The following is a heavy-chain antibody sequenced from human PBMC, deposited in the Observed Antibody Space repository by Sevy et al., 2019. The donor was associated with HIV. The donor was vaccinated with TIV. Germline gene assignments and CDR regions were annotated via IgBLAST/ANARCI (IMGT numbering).Heavy chain of an antibody. CDR3: STDPIIVLLVTDGMDV. D-gene: IGHD2-8*02. CDR2: IKSKPDGGTI. V-gene: IGHV3-15*01. CDR1: GFSFSHAW. J-gene: IGHJ6*02. Sequence: GGSLRLSCAASGFSFSHAWMTWVRQAPGKGLEWVGRIKSKPDGGTINYAAPVKGRFTISRDDSKNTLYLQMNSLKTGETAVYYCSTDPIIVLLVTDGMDVWGQGTTVTVSS.